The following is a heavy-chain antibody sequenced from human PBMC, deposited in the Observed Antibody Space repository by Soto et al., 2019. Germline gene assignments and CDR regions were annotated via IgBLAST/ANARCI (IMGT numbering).Heavy chain of an antibody. D-gene: IGHD6-13*01. J-gene: IGHJ3*02. V-gene: IGHV3-48*02. CDR1: GFTFSTDS. Sequence: GGPLRLSCTASGFTFSTDSMHWVRQAPGKGLEWLSYISSSSSNMYYADSVKGRFTISRDNARNSLSLQMNSLRDEDMAVYYCARRIATADHAFDIWGQGTMVTVSS. CDR2: ISSSSSNM. CDR3: ARRIATADHAFDI.